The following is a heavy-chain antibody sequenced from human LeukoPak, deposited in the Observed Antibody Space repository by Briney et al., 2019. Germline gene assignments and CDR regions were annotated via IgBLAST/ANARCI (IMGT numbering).Heavy chain of an antibody. CDR2: IKQDGSEK. D-gene: IGHD6-13*01. V-gene: IGHV3-7*01. Sequence: GGSLRLSCAASGFTFSSYWMSWVRQAPGKGLEWVANIKQDGSEKYYVDSVKGRFTISRDNAKNSLYLQMNSLRAEDTAVYYCAGDGDGVAAAGMNYYYYMDVWGKGTTVTVSS. J-gene: IGHJ6*03. CDR1: GFTFSSYW. CDR3: AGDGDGVAAAGMNYYYYMDV.